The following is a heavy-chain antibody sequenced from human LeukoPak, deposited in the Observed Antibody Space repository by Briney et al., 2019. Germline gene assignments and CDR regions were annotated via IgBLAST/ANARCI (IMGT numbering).Heavy chain of an antibody. J-gene: IGHJ3*02. CDR3: AKGDYYTGSAYYSDAFDI. CDR1: GFTFSSYA. V-gene: IGHV3-23*01. D-gene: IGHD3-22*01. Sequence: PGGSLRLSCAASGFTFSSYAMAWVRQAPDKGLEWVSAVSGGGVNTFYADSVKGRFTISRDNSKNTLFLQLNSLRAEDTAVYYCAKGDYYTGSAYYSDAFDIWGQGTMVTVSS. CDR2: VSGGGVNT.